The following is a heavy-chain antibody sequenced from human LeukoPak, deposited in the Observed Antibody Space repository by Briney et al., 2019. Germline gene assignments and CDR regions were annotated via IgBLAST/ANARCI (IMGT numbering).Heavy chain of an antibody. CDR1: GYTFTSYD. V-gene: IGHV1-8*01. CDR3: ARSIETLTYSSSWYFPVDY. CDR2: MNPNSGNT. D-gene: IGHD6-13*01. J-gene: IGHJ4*02. Sequence: ASVKVSCKASGYTFTSYDINWVRQATGQGLEWMGWMNPNSGNTGYAQKFQGRVTMTRNTSISTAYMEPSSLRSEDTAVYYCARSIETLTYSSSWYFPVDYRGQGTLVTVSS.